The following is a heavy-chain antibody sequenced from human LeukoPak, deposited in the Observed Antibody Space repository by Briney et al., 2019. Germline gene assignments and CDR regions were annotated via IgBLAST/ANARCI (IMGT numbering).Heavy chain of an antibody. CDR3: ARGGGLDV. Sequence: PGGSLRLSCAASGFTFSSYWMNWARQAPGKGLEWEASINLNGNVNYYVDSVKGRFTTSRDNAKNSLYLQMSNLRAEDTAVYFCARGGGLDVWGQGATVTVSS. V-gene: IGHV3-7*03. J-gene: IGHJ6*02. CDR2: INLNGNVN. D-gene: IGHD3-16*01. CDR1: GFTFSSYW.